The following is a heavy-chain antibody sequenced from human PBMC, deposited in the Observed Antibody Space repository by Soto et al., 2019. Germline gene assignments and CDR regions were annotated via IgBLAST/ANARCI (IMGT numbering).Heavy chain of an antibody. CDR3: ARSLGYCSSTSCYIYGDAFDI. Sequence: QVQLQESGPGLVKPSQTLSLTCTVSGGSISSGDYYWSWIRQPPGKGLEWIGYIYYSGSTYYNTSLKSRVTISVDTSKNQFSLKLSSVTAADTAVYYCARSLGYCSSTSCYIYGDAFDIWGQGTMVTVSS. CDR1: GGSISSGDYY. CDR2: IYYSGST. V-gene: IGHV4-30-4*01. J-gene: IGHJ3*02. D-gene: IGHD2-2*02.